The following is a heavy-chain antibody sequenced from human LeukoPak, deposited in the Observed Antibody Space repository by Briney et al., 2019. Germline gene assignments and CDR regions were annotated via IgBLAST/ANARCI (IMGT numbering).Heavy chain of an antibody. D-gene: IGHD3-10*01. CDR1: GFTVSSNY. CDR2: IYSGGST. V-gene: IGHV3-53*01. CDR3: ASGSGSYRTPYYYMDV. Sequence: PGGSLKLSCAASGFTVSSNYMSWVRQAPGKGLEWVSVIYSGGSTYYADSVKGRFNISRDNSKNTLYLQMNNLRAEDTAVYYCASGSGSYRTPYYYMDVWGKGTTVTVSS. J-gene: IGHJ6*03.